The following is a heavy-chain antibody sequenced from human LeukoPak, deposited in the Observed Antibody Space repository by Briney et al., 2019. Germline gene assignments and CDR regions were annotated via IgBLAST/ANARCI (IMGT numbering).Heavy chain of an antibody. V-gene: IGHV4-59*08. J-gene: IGHJ4*02. CDR3: ARVRLREAWVDY. CDR1: GGSISSYY. D-gene: IGHD2-15*01. Sequence: SETLSLTCTVSGGSISSYYWSWIRQPPGKGLEWIGYIYYSGSTNYNPSLKSRVTISVDTSKNQFSLKLSSVTAADTAVYYCARVRLREAWVDYWGQGTLVTVSS. CDR2: IYYSGST.